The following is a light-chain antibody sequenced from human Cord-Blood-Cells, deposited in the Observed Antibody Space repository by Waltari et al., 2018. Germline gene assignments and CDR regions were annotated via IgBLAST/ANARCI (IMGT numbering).Light chain of an antibody. J-gene: IGKJ1*01. V-gene: IGKV1-39*01. Sequence: DIQMTQSPSSLSASVGDRVTITCRASQSISSYLNWYQPKPGIAPNLLIYAASSLQSGVPSRFSGSGSGTDFTLTICSLQPEDFATYYCQQSYSTPWRFGQGTKVEIK. CDR1: QSISSY. CDR3: QQSYSTPWR. CDR2: AAS.